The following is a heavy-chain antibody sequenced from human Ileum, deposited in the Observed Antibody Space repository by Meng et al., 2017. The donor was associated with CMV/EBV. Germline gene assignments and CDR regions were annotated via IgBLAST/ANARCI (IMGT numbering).Heavy chain of an antibody. V-gene: IGHV4-4*07. CDR2: IYTSGST. CDR3: ARERPRGTAMASIDY. Sequence: ESAPDSVNPRHPLAPPRTVSGGSISSYYGSWIRTPAGKGLEWIGRIYTSGSTNYNPSLKRRVTMSVDTSKNQFSLKLSSVTAADTAVYYCARERPRGTAMASIDYWGQGTLVTVSS. J-gene: IGHJ4*02. D-gene: IGHD5-18*01. CDR1: GGSISSYY.